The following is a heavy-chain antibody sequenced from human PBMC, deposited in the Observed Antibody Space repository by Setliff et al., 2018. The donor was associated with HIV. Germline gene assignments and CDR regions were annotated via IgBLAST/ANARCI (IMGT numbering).Heavy chain of an antibody. CDR2: INKEGNEK. Sequence: GESLKISCAASRFTFIEFWMNWVRQAPGKGLEWVVNINKEGNEKSYLDSVRGRFIISRDSAGNSVYLQMNNLRVEDTAVYYCARGHYSSSAGWGQGTLVTVSS. CDR1: RFTFIEFW. J-gene: IGHJ4*02. D-gene: IGHD4-4*01. CDR3: ARGHYSSSAG. V-gene: IGHV3-7*03.